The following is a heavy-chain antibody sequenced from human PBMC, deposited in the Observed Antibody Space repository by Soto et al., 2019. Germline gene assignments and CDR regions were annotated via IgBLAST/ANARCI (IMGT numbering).Heavy chain of an antibody. Sequence: GGSLSLSCAASGFTFRGSAMHWVRQASGKGLEWVGRIRSKANSYATAYAASVKGRFTISRDDSKNTAYLQMNSLKTEDTAVYYCTRLGIRGEGYYYYYMDVWGKGTTVTVSS. CDR3: TRLGIRGEGYYYYYMDV. CDR1: GFTFRGSA. J-gene: IGHJ6*03. D-gene: IGHD3-10*01. V-gene: IGHV3-73*01. CDR2: IRSKANSYAT.